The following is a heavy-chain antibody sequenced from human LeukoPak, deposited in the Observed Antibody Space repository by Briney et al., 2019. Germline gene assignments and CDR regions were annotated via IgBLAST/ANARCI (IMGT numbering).Heavy chain of an antibody. D-gene: IGHD2-2*01. V-gene: IGHV3-30-3*01. CDR3: ARDTRGESDY. CDR2: ISYDGSNK. CDR1: GCTFSSYA. J-gene: IGHJ4*02. Sequence: GGSLRLSCAASGCTFSSYAMHWVRQAPGKGLEWVAVISYDGSNKYYADSVKGRFTISRDNSKNTLYLQMNSLRAEDTAVYYCARDTRGESDYWGQGTLVTVSS.